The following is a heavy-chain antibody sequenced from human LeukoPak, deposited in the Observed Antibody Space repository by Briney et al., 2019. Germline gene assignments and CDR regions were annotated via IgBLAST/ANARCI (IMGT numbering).Heavy chain of an antibody. CDR2: INHSGST. CDR3: ARALSIDPYDSSGYYCDY. Sequence: SETLSLTCAVYGGSFSGYYWSWIRQPPGKGLEWIGEINHSGSTNYNPSLKSRVTISVDTSKNQFSLKLSSVTAADTAVYYCARALSIDPYDSSGYYCDYWGQGTLVTVSS. CDR1: GGSFSGYY. V-gene: IGHV4-34*01. J-gene: IGHJ4*02. D-gene: IGHD3-22*01.